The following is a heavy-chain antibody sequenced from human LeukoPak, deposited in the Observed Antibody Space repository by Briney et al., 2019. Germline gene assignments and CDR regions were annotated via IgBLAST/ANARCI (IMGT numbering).Heavy chain of an antibody. CDR1: GFTFSNYA. J-gene: IGHJ4*02. CDR2: ITSSSGSM. Sequence: GGSLRLSCAASGFTFSNYAMNWVRQAPGKGLECVSSITSSSGSMYHADSVKGRFTISRDNAKNSLYLQMNSLRAEDTAVYYCARQYSSGSGGWGQGTLVTVSS. CDR3: ARQYSSGSGG. D-gene: IGHD6-19*01. V-gene: IGHV3-21*01.